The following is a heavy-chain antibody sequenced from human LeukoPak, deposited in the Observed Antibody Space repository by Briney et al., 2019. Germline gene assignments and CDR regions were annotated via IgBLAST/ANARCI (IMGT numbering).Heavy chain of an antibody. V-gene: IGHV3-23*01. CDR2: ISGSGGSA. J-gene: IGHJ4*02. Sequence: GGSLRLSCAASGFTFSSYAMSWVRQAPGKGLEWVSAISGSGGSAYYADSVKGRFTISRDNSKNTLYLQMNSLRAEDTAVYYCAKAPRVAVAELCYFDYWGQGTLVTVSS. CDR3: AKAPRVAVAELCYFDY. CDR1: GFTFSSYA. D-gene: IGHD6-19*01.